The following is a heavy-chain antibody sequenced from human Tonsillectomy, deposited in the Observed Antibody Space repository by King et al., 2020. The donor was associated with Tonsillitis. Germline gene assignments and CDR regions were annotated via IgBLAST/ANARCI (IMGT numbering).Heavy chain of an antibody. CDR2: LKQGGSEN. CDR1: GFTFSDYW. Sequence: VQLVESGGGLVQPGGSLRLSCAASGFTFSDYWMTWVRRAPGTGLEWVANLKQGGSENYYVDSLKGRFTVSRDNAKKSLYLQMNSMRDEYTAVYYCARRGVVSVVGNYFYGIDGWGQG. J-gene: IGHJ6*02. V-gene: IGHV3-7*03. CDR3: ARRGVVSVVGNYFYGIDG. D-gene: IGHD2-8*02.